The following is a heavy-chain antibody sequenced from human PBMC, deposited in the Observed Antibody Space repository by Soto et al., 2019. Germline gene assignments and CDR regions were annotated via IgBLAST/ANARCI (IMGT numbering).Heavy chain of an antibody. CDR2: ISYDGSNI. D-gene: IGHD1-1*01. J-gene: IGHJ6*02. CDR3: ARSQMERRRYGMYV. Sequence: QAQLVESGGGVVQPGRSLRLSCAASGFTFSTYAMHWVRQAPGKGLEWVAVISYDGSNIYYADSVKGRFTISRDNSKNTLYLQMDSLRPDDTAVYYCARSQMERRRYGMYVWGQGTTVTVSS. V-gene: IGHV3-30-3*01. CDR1: GFTFSTYA.